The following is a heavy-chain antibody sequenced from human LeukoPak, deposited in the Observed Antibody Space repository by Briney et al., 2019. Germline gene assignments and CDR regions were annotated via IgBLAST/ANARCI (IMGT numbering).Heavy chain of an antibody. CDR3: TRDPRYYDFWSGYRPYYFDY. Sequence: GGSLRLSCAASGFTFSDYYMSWVRQAPGKGLEWVAVISYDGSNKYYADSVKGRFTISRDNSKNTLYLQMNSLRAEDTAVYYCTRDPRYYDFWSGYRPYYFDYWGQGTLVTVSS. CDR1: GFTFSDYY. J-gene: IGHJ4*02. CDR2: ISYDGSNK. D-gene: IGHD3-3*01. V-gene: IGHV3-30-3*01.